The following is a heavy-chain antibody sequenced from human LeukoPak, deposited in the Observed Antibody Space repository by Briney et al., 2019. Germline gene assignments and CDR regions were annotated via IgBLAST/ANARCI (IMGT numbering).Heavy chain of an antibody. J-gene: IGHJ2*01. CDR1: GFTLSSYW. V-gene: IGHV3-7*04. CDR3: ARGVNWWYFDL. Sequence: GGSLRLSCAVSGFTLSSYWMTWVRQAPGKGLEWVANIKQDGSEKYYVGSVKGRFTISRDNAKNSLYLQMNSLRAEDTAVYYCARGVNWWYFDLWGRGTLVTVSS. D-gene: IGHD1-1*01. CDR2: IKQDGSEK.